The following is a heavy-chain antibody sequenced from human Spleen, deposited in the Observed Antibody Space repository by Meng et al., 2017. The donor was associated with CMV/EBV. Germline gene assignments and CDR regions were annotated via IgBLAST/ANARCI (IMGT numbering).Heavy chain of an antibody. J-gene: IGHJ6*02. CDR2: INHSGSA. D-gene: IGHD7-27*01. V-gene: IGHV4-34*08. CDR3: ASSFSGDLGEAYYYYALDV. Sequence: ESLKISCAASGFTFSSYWMSWVRLAPGKGLEWIGAINHSGSANYNPSLKRRVSLSADTSKNQFSLRLTSVTAADTAVYYCASSFSGDLGEAYYYYALDVWGQGTTVTVSS. CDR1: GFTFSSYW.